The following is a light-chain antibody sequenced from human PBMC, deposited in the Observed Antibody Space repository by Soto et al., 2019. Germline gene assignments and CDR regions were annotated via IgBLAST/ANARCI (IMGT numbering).Light chain of an antibody. Sequence: IVLTQSPATLSLSPWERATLSCRASQSVSSSYLAWYQQKPGQAPRLLIYGAYTRATGIPARFSGSGSGTDFTLTISSLQSEDFAVYYCQHYNYWPPKTFGQGTKVDIK. CDR2: GAY. V-gene: IGKV3D-7*01. CDR3: QHYNYWPPKT. CDR1: QSVSSSY. J-gene: IGKJ1*01.